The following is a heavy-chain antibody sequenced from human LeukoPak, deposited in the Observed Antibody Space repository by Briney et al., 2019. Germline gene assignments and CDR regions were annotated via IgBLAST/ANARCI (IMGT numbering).Heavy chain of an antibody. V-gene: IGHV3-23*01. D-gene: IGHD3-22*01. CDR2: ISGSGGST. CDR3: AREALSSGYYQKPEAFDI. CDR1: GFTFSSYA. Sequence: PGGSLRLSCAASGFTFSSYAMSWVRQAPGKGLEWVSAISGSGGSTYYADSVKGRFTISRDNSKNTLYLQMNSLRAEDTAVYYCAREALSSGYYQKPEAFDIWGQGTMVTVSS. J-gene: IGHJ3*02.